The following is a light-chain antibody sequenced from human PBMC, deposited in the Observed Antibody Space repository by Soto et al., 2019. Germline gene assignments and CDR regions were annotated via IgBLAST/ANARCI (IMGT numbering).Light chain of an antibody. V-gene: IGLV1-44*01. Sequence: QSALTQPPSASATPGQRVTISCSGSSSNIGSRTVNWYQQLQGSAPKLLVYNDNQRPSGVPDRCSCSKTVTSASLAISGHQSEDEADYYCAVWDDSLHVIFGGGTKLTVL. CDR3: AVWDDSLHVI. J-gene: IGLJ2*01. CDR1: SSNIGSRT. CDR2: NDN.